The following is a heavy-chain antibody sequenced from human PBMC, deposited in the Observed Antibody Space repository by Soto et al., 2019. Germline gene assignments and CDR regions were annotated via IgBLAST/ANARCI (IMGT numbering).Heavy chain of an antibody. CDR2: YSGFT. V-gene: IGHV4-59*01. D-gene: IGHD4-17*01. Sequence: SETLSLTCTVSGGSITTYQWSWIRQPPGKGLEWIGGYSGFTNYNPSLESRATISVDHSKNQFFLTLRSVTAADTAVYYCARDYGDYSFFFDYLGQGALVTVSS. J-gene: IGHJ4*02. CDR3: ARDYGDYSFFFDY. CDR1: GGSITTYQ.